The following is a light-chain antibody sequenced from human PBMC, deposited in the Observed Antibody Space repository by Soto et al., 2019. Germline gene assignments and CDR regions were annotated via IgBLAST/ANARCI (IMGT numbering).Light chain of an antibody. V-gene: IGKV1-9*01. CDR2: AAS. CDR1: QGISSY. J-gene: IGKJ1*01. Sequence: DTQLTQSPSFLLASVGDRVTITRRASQGISSYLAWYQQKQGKAPKILIYAASTLQSGVPSRFRGSGSGTEFTLTISRLQPEDFETYYCQQLNSYSWTFGQGTKVDIK. CDR3: QQLNSYSWT.